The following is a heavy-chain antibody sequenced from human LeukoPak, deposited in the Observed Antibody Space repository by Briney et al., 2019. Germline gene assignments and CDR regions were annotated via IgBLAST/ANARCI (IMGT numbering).Heavy chain of an antibody. CDR1: GFTFSSYG. Sequence: LAGGSLRLSCAASGFTFSSYGMHWVRQAPGKGLEWVAFIRYDGSNKYYADSVKGRFTISRDNSKNTLYLQMNSLRAEDTAVYYCAKDGEGSYYYMDVWGKGTTVTVSS. CDR2: IRYDGSNK. V-gene: IGHV3-30*02. D-gene: IGHD3-10*01. J-gene: IGHJ6*03. CDR3: AKDGEGSYYYMDV.